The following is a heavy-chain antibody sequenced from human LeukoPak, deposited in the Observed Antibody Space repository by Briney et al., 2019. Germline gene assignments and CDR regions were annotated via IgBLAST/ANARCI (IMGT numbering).Heavy chain of an antibody. Sequence: ASVKVSCKASGYTFTTRYYMHWFRQAPGQGLEWIGIINTSGGGTNYAQKFQGRVTMTRDTSTSTVYMELGSLTSEDTAVYYCAREESGGYFDYWGQGTLVTVSS. CDR2: INTSGGGT. CDR3: AREESGGYFDY. CDR1: GYTFTTRYY. J-gene: IGHJ4*02. V-gene: IGHV1-46*01. D-gene: IGHD2-8*02.